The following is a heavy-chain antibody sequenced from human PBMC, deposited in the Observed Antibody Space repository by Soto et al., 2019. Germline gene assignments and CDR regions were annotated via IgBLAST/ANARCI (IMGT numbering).Heavy chain of an antibody. CDR2: VYYSGST. D-gene: IGHD4-4*01. Sequence: SETLSLMCTVSGGSITSGSHYWSWIRQPPGKGLEWIGSVYYSGSTNYNPSLKSRVTISVDTSKDQFSLKLSSVTAADTAVYYCARDPREVKKAFDIWGQGTMVTVSS. CDR1: GGSITSGSHY. J-gene: IGHJ3*02. V-gene: IGHV4-61*01. CDR3: ARDPREVKKAFDI.